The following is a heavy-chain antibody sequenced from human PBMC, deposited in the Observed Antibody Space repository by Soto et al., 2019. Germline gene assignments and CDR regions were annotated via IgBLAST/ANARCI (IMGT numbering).Heavy chain of an antibody. CDR3: ARSGGLELHSGTALFDY. Sequence: SGPTLVNPTQTLTLTCTFSGFSLSTSGVGVGWIRQPPGKALEWLALIYWDDDKRDSPSLKSRLTITKDNSKNQVVLTMTNMDPVDTATYYCARSGGLELHSGTALFDYWGQGTLVTVSS. CDR1: GFSLSTSGVG. J-gene: IGHJ4*02. V-gene: IGHV2-5*02. D-gene: IGHD1-7*01. CDR2: IYWDDDK.